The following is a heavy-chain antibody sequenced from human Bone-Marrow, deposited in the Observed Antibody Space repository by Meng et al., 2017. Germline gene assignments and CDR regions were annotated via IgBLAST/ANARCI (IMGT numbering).Heavy chain of an antibody. CDR1: GFTFSSYA. V-gene: IGHV3-23*01. CDR3: AKAPFIAVAGDGHY. D-gene: IGHD6-19*01. J-gene: IGHJ4*02. CDR2: ISGSGGST. Sequence: GGSLRLSCAASGFTFSSYAMSWVRQAPGKGLEWVSAISGSGGSTYYADSVKGRFTISRDNSKNTLYLQMNSLRAEDTAVYYCAKAPFIAVAGDGHYWGQGTLVTVSS.